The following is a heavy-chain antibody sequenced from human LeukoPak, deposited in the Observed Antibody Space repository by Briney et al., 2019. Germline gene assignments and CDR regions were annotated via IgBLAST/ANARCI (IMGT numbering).Heavy chain of an antibody. V-gene: IGHV3-11*04. CDR2: ISSSGSTI. D-gene: IGHD3-22*01. CDR1: GFTFSDYY. J-gene: IGHJ4*02. Sequence: PGGSLRLSCAASGFTFSDYYMSWIRQAPGKGLEWVSYISSSGSTIYYADSVKGRFTIYRDNAKNSLYLQMNSLRAEDTAVYYCARDYYDSSCYYFDYWGQGTLVTVSS. CDR3: ARDYYDSSCYYFDY.